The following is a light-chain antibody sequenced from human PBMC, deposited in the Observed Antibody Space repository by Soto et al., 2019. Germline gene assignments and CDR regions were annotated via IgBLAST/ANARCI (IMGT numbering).Light chain of an antibody. CDR3: QQHHSLPLT. V-gene: IGKV1-33*01. J-gene: IGKJ4*01. CDR1: QDISNH. Sequence: GDRVTITCQASQDISNHLSWYQQKPGKAPKLLTYDASNLETGVPSGFSGSGSGTDFTFTISSLQPENVATYYCQQHHSLPLTFGGGTKVDIK. CDR2: DAS.